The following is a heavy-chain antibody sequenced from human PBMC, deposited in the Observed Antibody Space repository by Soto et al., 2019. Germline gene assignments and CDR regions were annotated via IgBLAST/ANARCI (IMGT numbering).Heavy chain of an antibody. Sequence: SEPLSLTCYVSGGSISSYYWNWIRQPPGKGLEWIGYIYYSGSTYYNPSLKSRVTISVDTSKNQFSLKLSSVTAADTAVYYCAGVPIVLVPAAISPWFDPWGQGTLVTVSS. CDR2: IYYSGST. CDR3: AGVPIVLVPAAISPWFDP. V-gene: IGHV4-59*06. CDR1: GGSISSYY. D-gene: IGHD2-2*01. J-gene: IGHJ5*02.